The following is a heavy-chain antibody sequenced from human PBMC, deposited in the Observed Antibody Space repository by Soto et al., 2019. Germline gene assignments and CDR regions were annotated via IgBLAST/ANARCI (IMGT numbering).Heavy chain of an antibody. Sequence: GESLKISCKVSGYTFTNYWIGWLRQGSGKGLEWMGIIYPSDSNTRYSPSFQGQVTISADKSISTAYLQWSSLKASDTAMYYCARSVAYGGILGAFDRWGQGTMVTRSS. J-gene: IGHJ1*01. CDR1: GYTFTNYW. CDR3: ARSVAYGGILGAFDR. V-gene: IGHV5-51*01. D-gene: IGHD4-17*01. CDR2: IYPSDSNT.